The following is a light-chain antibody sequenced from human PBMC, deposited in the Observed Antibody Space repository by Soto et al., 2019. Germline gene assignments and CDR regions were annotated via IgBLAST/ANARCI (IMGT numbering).Light chain of an antibody. V-gene: IGLV2-14*01. CDR2: EVS. CDR3: CSYTTSSTLEGV. J-gene: IGLJ3*02. CDR1: SSDVGGYNY. Sequence: QSALTQPASVSGSPGQSITISCTGTSSDVGGYNYVSWYQQHPGKAPKLMIYEVSYRPSGVSNRFSGSKSGNTASLTISGLQAEDEADYYCCSYTTSSTLEGVFGGGTKVTVL.